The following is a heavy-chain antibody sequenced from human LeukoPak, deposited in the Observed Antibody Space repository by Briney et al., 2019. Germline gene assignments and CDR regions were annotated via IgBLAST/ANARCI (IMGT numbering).Heavy chain of an antibody. CDR3: ARDSDWILFDY. D-gene: IGHD2-2*03. Sequence: GGSLRLSCAASGFTFNTYWMHWVRQARGKGVGGVARVNGEGSTRDYADSVKGRFIISRDNAKNTLYVEMNNLRDKDTAVYYCARDSDWILFDYWGQGTPVTVSS. CDR1: GFTFNTYW. CDR2: VNGEGSTR. V-gene: IGHV3-74*01. J-gene: IGHJ4*02.